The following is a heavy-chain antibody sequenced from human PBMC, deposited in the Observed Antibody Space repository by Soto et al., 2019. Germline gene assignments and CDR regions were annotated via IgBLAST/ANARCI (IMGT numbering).Heavy chain of an antibody. D-gene: IGHD2-15*01. CDR1: GFTFEDYA. CDR3: AKGKVAGSRGYVDY. V-gene: IGHV3-9*01. CDR2: ITWNSGKI. Sequence: EVQLVESGGDLVQPGRSLRLSCAASGFTFEDYAMHWVRQVPGKGLEWVSGITWNSGKIEYAESVKGRFTISRYNAKNSVHLQMSSLRPEDTALYYCAKGKVAGSRGYVDYWGQGTLVTVSS. J-gene: IGHJ4*02.